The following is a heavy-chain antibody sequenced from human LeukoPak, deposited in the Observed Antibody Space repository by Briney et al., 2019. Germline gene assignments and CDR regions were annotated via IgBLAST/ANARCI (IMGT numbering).Heavy chain of an antibody. D-gene: IGHD6-13*01. V-gene: IGHV4-39*07. CDR3: AKDDHPSSWYPLSFDY. CDR1: GDSISTGSYY. Sequence: PSETLSLTCTVSGDSISTGSYYWGWVRQSPGKGLEWIASIYYSGSTHYNPSLKSRVSISRDTSKNQFSLNLSSVTAADTAVYYCAKDDHPSSWYPLSFDYWGQGTLVTVSS. CDR2: IYYSGST. J-gene: IGHJ4*02.